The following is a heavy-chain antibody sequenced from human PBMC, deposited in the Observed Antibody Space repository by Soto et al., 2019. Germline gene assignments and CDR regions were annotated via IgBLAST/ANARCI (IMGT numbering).Heavy chain of an antibody. CDR1: GYTFTDYY. Sequence: QVQLVQSGAEVKKPGASVRVSCKASGYTFTDYYIQWVRQAPGQGLEWMGWINPNSGDTNYAQKFQCRVTLTRATSISTAYMELSSLRSDDTAVYFCASGVISVSGLDFWGQGTLLTVS. CDR2: INPNSGDT. D-gene: IGHD5-12*01. J-gene: IGHJ4*02. V-gene: IGHV1-2*02. CDR3: ASGVISVSGLDF.